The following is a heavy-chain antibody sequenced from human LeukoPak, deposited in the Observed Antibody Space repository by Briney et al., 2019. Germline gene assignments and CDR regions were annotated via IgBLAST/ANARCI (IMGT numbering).Heavy chain of an antibody. D-gene: IGHD3-22*01. CDR3: ARDHGGGYDSSGYHYGGYYFDY. J-gene: IGHJ4*02. Sequence: GGSLRLSCAASGFIVSSSYMTWVRQAPGKGLEWVAVISYDGSNKYYADSVKGRFTISRDNSKNTLYLQMNSLRAEDTAVYYCARDHGGGYDSSGYHYGGYYFDYWGQGTLVTVSS. V-gene: IGHV3-30-3*01. CDR1: GFIVSSSY. CDR2: ISYDGSNK.